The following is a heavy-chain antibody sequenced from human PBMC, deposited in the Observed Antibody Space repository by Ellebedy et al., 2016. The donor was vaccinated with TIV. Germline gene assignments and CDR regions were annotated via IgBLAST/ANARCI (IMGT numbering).Heavy chain of an antibody. CDR1: GGSISSSSYY. Sequence: SETLSLXXTVSGGSISSSSYYWGWIRQPPGKGLAWLGYIFYSGSTNYNPSLKSRVTISVDTSKNQFSLKLSSVTAADTAVYYCARASLLGVPSRAVVPAAMYYGMDVWGQGTTVTVSS. J-gene: IGHJ6*02. CDR2: IFYSGST. D-gene: IGHD2-2*01. CDR3: ARASLLGVPSRAVVPAAMYYGMDV. V-gene: IGHV4-61*05.